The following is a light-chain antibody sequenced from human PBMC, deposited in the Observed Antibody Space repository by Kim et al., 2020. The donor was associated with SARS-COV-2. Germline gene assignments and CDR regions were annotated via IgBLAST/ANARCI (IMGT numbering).Light chain of an antibody. CDR1: QSVGKY. V-gene: IGKV3-11*01. CDR2: DTS. J-gene: IGKJ4*01. CDR3: QQRNDWPLT. Sequence: EVVLTQSPATLSLSPGERATLSCRASQSVGKYLAWYQQKPGQAPRLLIYDTSNRATGIPARFTGSGFGTDFSLTISSLEPEDFVVYYCQQRNDWPLTFGGGTKLEI.